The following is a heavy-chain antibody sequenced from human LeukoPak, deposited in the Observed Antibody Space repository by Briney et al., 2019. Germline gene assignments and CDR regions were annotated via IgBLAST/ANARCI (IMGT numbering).Heavy chain of an antibody. V-gene: IGHV1-24*01. CDR3: ATNLATVVTPAYY. CDR2: FDPEDGAT. J-gene: IGHJ4*02. Sequence: ASVKVSCKVSGYTLTELSMHWVRQAPGKELEWMGGFDPEDGATIFAQKFQGRVTMTEDTSTDTAYMELSSLRSEDTAVYYCATNLATVVTPAYYWGQGTLVTVSS. CDR1: GYTLTELS. D-gene: IGHD4-23*01.